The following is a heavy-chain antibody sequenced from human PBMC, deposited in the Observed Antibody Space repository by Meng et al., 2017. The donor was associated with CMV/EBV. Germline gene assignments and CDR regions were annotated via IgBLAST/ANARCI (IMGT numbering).Heavy chain of an antibody. D-gene: IGHD1-26*01. V-gene: IGHV4-34*01. CDR3: ARGVGGWFDP. J-gene: IGHJ5*02. Sequence: QQGGAGLWKPSQTLSLTGAFYGGSFSGYNWSWIRQPPGKGLEWIGEINHSGSTNYNPSLKSRVTISVDTSKNQFSLKLSSVTAADTAVYYCARGVGGWFDPWGQGTLVTVSS. CDR1: GGSFSGYN. CDR2: INHSGST.